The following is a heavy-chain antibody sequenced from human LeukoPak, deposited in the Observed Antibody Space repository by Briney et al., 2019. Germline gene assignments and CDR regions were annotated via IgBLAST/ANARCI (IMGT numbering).Heavy chain of an antibody. V-gene: IGHV3-30*04. Sequence: GGSLRLYCAASGFSFSGYAMHWVRQAPGNGLEWVTVISYDGSATYYSDSVKGRFTISRDNSKNTLYLQMNSLRAEDTAVYYCARTFWDKSNGYDYYFDYWGQGSLVTVSS. CDR2: ISYDGSAT. CDR3: ARTFWDKSNGYDYYFDY. J-gene: IGHJ4*02. D-gene: IGHD5-12*01. CDR1: GFSFSGYA.